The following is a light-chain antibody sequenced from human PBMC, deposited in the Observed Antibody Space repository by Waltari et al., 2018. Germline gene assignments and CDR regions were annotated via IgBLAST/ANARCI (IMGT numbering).Light chain of an antibody. Sequence: DIVITQSPDSLAVSLGERATINGNSSQSILYSKNYLAWYQQKPGQPPKLLIYWASTREFGVPDRFRGSGSGADFTLTISSLQAEDVAVYFCQQYYSNPITFGQGTRLEIK. CDR3: QQYYSNPIT. CDR1: QSILYSKNY. V-gene: IGKV4-1*01. CDR2: WAS. J-gene: IGKJ5*01.